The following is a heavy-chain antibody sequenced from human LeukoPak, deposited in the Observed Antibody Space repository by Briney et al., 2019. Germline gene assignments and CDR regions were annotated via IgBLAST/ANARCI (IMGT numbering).Heavy chain of an antibody. J-gene: IGHJ4*02. CDR2: IKQDGSEK. CDR1: GFTFSSYW. CDR3: ARVEDGSGWSLPCFDY. D-gene: IGHD6-19*01. Sequence: GGSLRLSCAASGFTFSSYWMSWVRQAPGKGLEWVADIKQDGSEKYYVDSVKGRFTISRDNAKNSLYLQMNSLRAEDTAVYYCARVEDGSGWSLPCFDYWGQGTLVTVSS. V-gene: IGHV3-7*03.